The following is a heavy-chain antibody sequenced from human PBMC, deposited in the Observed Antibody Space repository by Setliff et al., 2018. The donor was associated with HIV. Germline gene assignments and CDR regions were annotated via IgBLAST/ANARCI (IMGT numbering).Heavy chain of an antibody. J-gene: IGHJ4*02. CDR3: ASLNYYDSSGYYPH. V-gene: IGHV4-4*07. Sequence: SETLSLTCTVSGGSINTYYWSWIRQPAGKGLEWIGRIYTSGSTNYNPSLKSRVTMSVDTSKNQFSLKLSSVTAADTAVYYCASLNYYDSSGYYPHWGQGTLVTVSS. CDR2: IYTSGST. D-gene: IGHD3-22*01. CDR1: GGSINTYY.